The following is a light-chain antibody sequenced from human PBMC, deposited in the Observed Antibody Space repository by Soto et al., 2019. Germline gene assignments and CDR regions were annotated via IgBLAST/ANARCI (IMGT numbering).Light chain of an antibody. V-gene: IGKV3-15*01. CDR2: DTS. Sequence: EVVMTQSPATLSVSPGERATLSCRASRGIGSTLAWYQQKPGQTPRLLIYDTSIRATGVPARFIGSASGTEFTLTITSLQSEDFAVYYCQHYVNWPLTFGGGTKV. CDR1: RGIGST. J-gene: IGKJ4*01. CDR3: QHYVNWPLT.